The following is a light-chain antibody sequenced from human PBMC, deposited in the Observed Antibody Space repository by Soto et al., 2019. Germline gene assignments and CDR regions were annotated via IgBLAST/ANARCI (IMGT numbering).Light chain of an antibody. CDR2: AAS. CDR3: QQYSSPPQT. Sequence: EIVLTQSPGTLSLSPADRATLSCRASETVTGKYLAWYQQKVGQAPRLLIFAASNRATGIPDRFSGSGSGTDFTLTISRLXPEDFAMYFCQQYSSPPQTFGQGTKVEIK. V-gene: IGKV3-20*01. CDR1: ETVTGKY. J-gene: IGKJ1*01.